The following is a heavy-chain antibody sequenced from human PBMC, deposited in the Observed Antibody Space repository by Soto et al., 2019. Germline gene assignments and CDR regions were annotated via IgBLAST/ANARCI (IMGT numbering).Heavy chain of an antibody. D-gene: IGHD5-12*01. V-gene: IGHV1-3*05. CDR3: ATVSGYYFLDY. J-gene: IGHJ4*02. CDR2: INAGNGNT. Sequence: QVQLVQSGAEEKKPGASVKVSCKASGYTFPNYAMHWVRHAPGQRLAWMGWINAGNGNTKYSQKFQGRVTITSDTSSSTAYLELSSLRADDSALYYCATVSGYYFLDYWGQGTLVTVSS. CDR1: GYTFPNYA.